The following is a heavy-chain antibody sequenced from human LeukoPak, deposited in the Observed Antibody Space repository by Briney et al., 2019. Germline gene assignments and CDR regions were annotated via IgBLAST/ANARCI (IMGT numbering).Heavy chain of an antibody. Sequence: SETLSLTCTVSGGSISSGSYYWSWIRQPAGKGLEWIGRIYTSGSTNYNPSLKSRVTMSVDTSKNQFSLKLSSVTAADTAVYYCARDLYYYDSSGYYFDYWGQGTLVTVSS. D-gene: IGHD3-22*01. CDR2: IYTSGST. CDR3: ARDLYYYDSSGYYFDY. CDR1: GGSISSGSYY. V-gene: IGHV4-61*02. J-gene: IGHJ4*02.